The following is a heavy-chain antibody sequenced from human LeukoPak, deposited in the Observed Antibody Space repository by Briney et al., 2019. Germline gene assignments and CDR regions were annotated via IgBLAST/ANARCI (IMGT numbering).Heavy chain of an antibody. CDR1: GFTFSNYG. V-gene: IGHV3-33*01. CDR2: IWYDGSNK. D-gene: IGHD3-10*01. Sequence: TGGSLRLSCAASGFTFSNYGMHWVRQAPGKGLEWVAVIWYDGSNKYYADSVKGRFTTSRDNSKNTLYLQMNSLRAEDTAVYYCAGNYGPYYFDYWGQGTLVTVSS. CDR3: AGNYGPYYFDY. J-gene: IGHJ4*02.